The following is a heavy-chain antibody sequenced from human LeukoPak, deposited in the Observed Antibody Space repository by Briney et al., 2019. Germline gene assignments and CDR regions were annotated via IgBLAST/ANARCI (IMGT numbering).Heavy chain of an antibody. CDR3: TRDRRKGAPNNDY. CDR2: IRSKAYGGTT. V-gene: IGHV3-49*04. Sequence: TGRSLRLSCTTSGFTFGDYVMSWVRQAPGKGLEWVGFIRSKAYGGTTEYAACVKGRFTISRDDSKSIAYLQMNSLKTEDTAVYYCTRDRRKGAPNNDYWGQGTLVTVSS. J-gene: IGHJ4*02. CDR1: GFTFGDYV.